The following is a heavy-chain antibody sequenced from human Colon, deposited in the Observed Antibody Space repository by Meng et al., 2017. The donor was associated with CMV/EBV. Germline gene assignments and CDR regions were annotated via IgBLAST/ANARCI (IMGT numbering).Heavy chain of an antibody. CDR3: ARATGDGYNHYYYYGMDV. J-gene: IGHJ6*02. V-gene: IGHV1-69*05. CDR1: RGTLSSYA. Sequence: FSVNVPCQASRGTLSSYAISWVRQAPGQGLEWMGGIIPIFGTAHYAQKFQGRVTITTDESTSTAYMELSSLRSEDTAVYYCARATGDGYNHYYYYGMDVWGQGTTVTVSS. D-gene: IGHD5-24*01. CDR2: IIPIFGTA.